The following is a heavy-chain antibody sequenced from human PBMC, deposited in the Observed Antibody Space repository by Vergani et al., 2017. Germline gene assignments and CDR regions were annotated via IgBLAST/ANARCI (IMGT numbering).Heavy chain of an antibody. CDR1: GGTFSSYA. CDR3: ATVGDYYDSSGYRHLGFDY. Sequence: QVQLVQSGAEVKKPGSSVKVSCKASGGTFSSYAISWVRQAPGQGLEWMGGIIPIFGTANYAQKFQGRVTITADESTSTAYMELSSLRSEDTAVYYCATVGDYYDSSGYRHLGFDYWGQGTLVTVSS. CDR2: IIPIFGTA. V-gene: IGHV1-69*01. D-gene: IGHD3-22*01. J-gene: IGHJ4*02.